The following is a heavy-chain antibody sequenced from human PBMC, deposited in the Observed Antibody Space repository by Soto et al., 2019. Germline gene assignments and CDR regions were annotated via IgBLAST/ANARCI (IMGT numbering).Heavy chain of an antibody. CDR3: AKNQGAFRSARYYMDV. CDR2: ISGSGGST. D-gene: IGHD3-3*01. J-gene: IGHJ6*03. Sequence: PGGSLRLSCAASGFTFSSYAMSWVRQAPGKGLEWVSAISGSGGSTYYADSVKGRFTISRDNSKNTLYLQMNSLRAEDTAVYYCAKNQGAFRSARYYMDVWGKGTTVTVSS. V-gene: IGHV3-23*01. CDR1: GFTFSSYA.